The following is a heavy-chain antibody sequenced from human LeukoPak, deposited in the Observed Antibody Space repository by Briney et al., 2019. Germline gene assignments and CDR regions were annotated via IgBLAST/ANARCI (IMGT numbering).Heavy chain of an antibody. V-gene: IGHV4-34*01. CDR3: ARGGYYYGSGRSRWFDP. CDR1: GGSFSGYY. Sequence: SETLSLTCAVYGGSFSGYYWSWIRQPPGKGLEWIGEISHSGSTNYNPSLKSRVTISVDTSKNQFSLKLSSVTAADTAVYYCARGGYYYGSGRSRWFDPWGQGTLVTVSS. D-gene: IGHD3-10*01. CDR2: ISHSGST. J-gene: IGHJ5*02.